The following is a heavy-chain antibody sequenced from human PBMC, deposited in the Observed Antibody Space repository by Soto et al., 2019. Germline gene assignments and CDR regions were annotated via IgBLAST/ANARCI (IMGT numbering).Heavy chain of an antibody. D-gene: IGHD3-22*01. V-gene: IGHV3-21*01. CDR3: ATRRKTHYDWSSPGY. J-gene: IGHJ4*02. Sequence: GGSPRLSCAASGVSFSSYSMNWVRQDPEKGLEWVSSISSSSSYIYYADSVKGRFTISRDNAKNSLYLQMNSLRAEDTAVYYCATRRKTHYDWSSPGYWGQGTLVTVSS. CDR2: ISSSSSYI. CDR1: GVSFSSYS.